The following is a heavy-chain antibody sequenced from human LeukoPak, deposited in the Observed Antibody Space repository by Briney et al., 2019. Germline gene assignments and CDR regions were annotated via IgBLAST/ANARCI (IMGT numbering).Heavy chain of an antibody. Sequence: GASVKVSCKASGGTFSSYAISWVRQAPGQGLEWMGGIIPIFGTANYAQKFQGRVTITADESTSTAYMELSNLRSEDTAVYYCARDRRAYCSGGSCYSPLDYWGQGTLVTVSS. CDR3: ARDRRAYCSGGSCYSPLDY. CDR2: IIPIFGTA. J-gene: IGHJ4*02. V-gene: IGHV1-69*13. D-gene: IGHD2-15*01. CDR1: GGTFSSYA.